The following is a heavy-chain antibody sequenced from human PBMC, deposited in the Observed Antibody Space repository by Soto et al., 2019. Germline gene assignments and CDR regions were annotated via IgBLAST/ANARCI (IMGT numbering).Heavy chain of an antibody. CDR1: GFTFISYT. V-gene: IGHV3-21*01. J-gene: IGHJ4*02. CDR2: ISSSGNYI. CDR3: ARGDSYFDY. Sequence: EVQLLESGGGLVKPGGSLRLSCAASGFTFISYTMNWVRQAPGKGLEWVSSISSSGNYIYYAHSVKGRFTISRDNAKNSLYLQMNSLRAEDTAVYSCARGDSYFDYWGQGTLVTVSS.